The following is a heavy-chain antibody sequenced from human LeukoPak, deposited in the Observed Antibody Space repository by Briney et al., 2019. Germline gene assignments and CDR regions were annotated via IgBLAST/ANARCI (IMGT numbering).Heavy chain of an antibody. Sequence: PSETLSLTCTVSGGSISSSSYYWGWIRQPPGKGLEWIGSIYYSGSTYYNPSLKSRVTISVDTSKNQFSLKLSSVTAADTAVYYCARLFLRNYCGGDCYTFWGQGTMVTVSS. J-gene: IGHJ3*01. CDR3: ARLFLRNYCGGDCYTF. CDR2: IYYSGST. CDR1: GGSISSSSYY. V-gene: IGHV4-39*01. D-gene: IGHD2-21*01.